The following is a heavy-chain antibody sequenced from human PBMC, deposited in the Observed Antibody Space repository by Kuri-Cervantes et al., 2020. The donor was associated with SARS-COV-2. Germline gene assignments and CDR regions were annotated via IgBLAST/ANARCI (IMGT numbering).Heavy chain of an antibody. Sequence: GESLKISCAASGFTFSHYWLGWVRQAPGKGLEWVANIKQDGNEKYYVDSVKGRFTISKDNAEDSLYLQMNSLRAEDTAVYYCARDGSGTFHWMEYFDCWGQGTLVTVSS. CDR3: ARDGSGTFHWMEYFDC. V-gene: IGHV3-7*01. J-gene: IGHJ4*02. CDR1: GFTFSHYW. D-gene: IGHD3-10*01. CDR2: IKQDGNEK.